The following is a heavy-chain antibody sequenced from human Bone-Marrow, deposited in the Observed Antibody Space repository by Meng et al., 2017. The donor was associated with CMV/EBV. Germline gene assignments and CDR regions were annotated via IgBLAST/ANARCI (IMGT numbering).Heavy chain of an antibody. CDR3: AKVGPPEPYQEYYYYGMDV. J-gene: IGHJ6*01. CDR2: INHSGST. V-gene: IGHV4-34*01. CDR1: GGSFSSHY. D-gene: IGHD1-26*01. Sequence: SETLSLTCTVYGGSFSSHYWTWIRQPPGKGLEWIGEINHSGSTNYNPSLKSRVIISIDTSKNQFSLKLSSVTAADTAVYYCAKVGPPEPYQEYYYYGMDVWGQGTTVTGSS.